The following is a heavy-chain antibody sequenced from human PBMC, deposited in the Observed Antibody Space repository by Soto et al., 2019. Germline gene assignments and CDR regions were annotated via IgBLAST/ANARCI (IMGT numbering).Heavy chain of an antibody. J-gene: IGHJ4*02. Sequence: EVQLVESGGGLVQPGGSLRLSCAASGFTFDTFWMTWVRQAPGKGLEWVAIIKQDGSERRYGDSVKGRFSISRDNTKNSLFLQLNSLRVEDTAMYFCAGGTGWVFNFWGQGTLVAVSS. CDR3: AGGTGWVFNF. D-gene: IGHD6-19*01. CDR2: IKQDGSER. CDR1: GFTFDTFW. V-gene: IGHV3-7*03.